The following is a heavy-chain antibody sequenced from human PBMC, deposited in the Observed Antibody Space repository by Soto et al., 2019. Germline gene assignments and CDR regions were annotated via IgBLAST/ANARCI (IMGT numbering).Heavy chain of an antibody. J-gene: IGHJ4*02. CDR1: GGSISSGDYY. Sequence: SETLSLTCTVSGGSISSGDYYWSWIRQPPGKGPEWIGYIYYSGSTYYNPSLKSRVTISVDTSKNQFSLKLSSVTAADTAVYYCARDVVVVAATRVSYFDYWGQGTLVTVSS. CDR2: IYYSGST. V-gene: IGHV4-30-4*01. CDR3: ARDVVVVAATRVSYFDY. D-gene: IGHD2-15*01.